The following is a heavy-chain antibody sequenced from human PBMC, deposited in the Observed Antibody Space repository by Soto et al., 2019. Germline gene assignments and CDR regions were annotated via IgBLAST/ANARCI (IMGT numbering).Heavy chain of an antibody. CDR1: GFTFSSYA. J-gene: IGHJ6*02. Sequence: GGSLRLSCAASGFTFSSYAMHWVRQAPGKGLEWVAVISYAGSNKYYADSVKGRFTISRDNSKNTLYLQMSSLGAEDTAVYDCARVGGGKSQTAYYYGMDVWGQGTTVTVSS. CDR2: ISYAGSNK. D-gene: IGHD2-21*02. CDR3: ARVGGGKSQTAYYYGMDV. V-gene: IGHV3-30-3*01.